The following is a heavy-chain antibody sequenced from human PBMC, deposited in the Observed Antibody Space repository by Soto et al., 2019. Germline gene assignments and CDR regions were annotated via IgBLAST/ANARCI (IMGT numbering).Heavy chain of an antibody. J-gene: IGHJ4*02. D-gene: IGHD5-18*01. CDR2: IRSSDGST. V-gene: IGHV3-23*01. CDR1: GFMFSNYA. CDR3: ANAIGDGSDGYWAVGL. Sequence: SGGSLRLSCAASGFMFSNYAMSWVRQAPGKGLEWVSAIRSSDGSTHYADSVKGRFTISRDNSKDTLYLQMNNLRVEDTAVYYCANAIGDGSDGYWAVGLWGQGTLVTVSS.